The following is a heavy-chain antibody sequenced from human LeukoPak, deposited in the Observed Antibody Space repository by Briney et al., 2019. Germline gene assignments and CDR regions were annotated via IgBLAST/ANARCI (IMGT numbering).Heavy chain of an antibody. V-gene: IGHV3-66*01. CDR1: GFTVSTSF. D-gene: IGHD1-26*01. CDR3: ATRPASETYFAVFDY. J-gene: IGHJ4*02. Sequence: PGGSLRLSCAASGFTVSTSFMSWDRQAPGRGLEWVSVIYRDGSTYYADSVKGRFTISRDNSKNTLYLQMNGLRVEDTAVYFCATRPASETYFAVFDYWGQGTLVTVSS. CDR2: IYRDGST.